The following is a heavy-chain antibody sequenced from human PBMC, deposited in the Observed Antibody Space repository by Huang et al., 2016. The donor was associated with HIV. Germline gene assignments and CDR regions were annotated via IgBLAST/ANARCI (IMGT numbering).Heavy chain of an antibody. CDR3: TTDRDYGDYVADAFDI. Sequence: EVQLVESGGGLVKPGGSLRLSCAASGFTFSNAWLSWVRQAPGKGLELVGRIKNKTGGRTTDYAAPVKGIFTISRDDSKNTLYLQMNTLKTEDTAVYYCTTDRDYGDYVADAFDIWGQGTMVTVSS. J-gene: IGHJ3*02. D-gene: IGHD4-17*01. V-gene: IGHV3-15*01. CDR1: GFTFSNAW. CDR2: IKNKTGGRTT.